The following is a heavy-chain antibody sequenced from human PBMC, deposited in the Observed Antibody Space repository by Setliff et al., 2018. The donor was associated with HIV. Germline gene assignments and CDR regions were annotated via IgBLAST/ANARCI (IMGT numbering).Heavy chain of an antibody. CDR3: AGLYGDHGGGY. Sequence: TLSLTCAVSGGSIRSSGYSWSWIRQPPGKGLEWIGYISQSGSTYYNPSLKSRVTISVDRSKNQFSLKLSSVTAADTAVYYCAGLYGDHGGGYWGQGTLVTVSS. V-gene: IGHV4-30-2*02. CDR1: GGSIRSSGYS. CDR2: ISQSGST. J-gene: IGHJ4*02. D-gene: IGHD4-17*01.